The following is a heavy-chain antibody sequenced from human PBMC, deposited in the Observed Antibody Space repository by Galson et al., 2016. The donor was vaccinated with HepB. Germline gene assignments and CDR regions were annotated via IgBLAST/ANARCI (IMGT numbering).Heavy chain of an antibody. J-gene: IGHJ4*02. CDR1: GFTFRKYW. V-gene: IGHV3-74*03. Sequence: SLRLSCAASGFTFRKYWMHWVRQVPGKGLVWVSRITPDGGETTYADSVKGRFTISRDNAKNTLYLQMDSLRAEDTAVYFCAKERNCDGGCYDFDCWGQGTLVTVSS. CDR2: ITPDGGET. CDR3: AKERNCDGGCYDFDC. D-gene: IGHD2-21*01.